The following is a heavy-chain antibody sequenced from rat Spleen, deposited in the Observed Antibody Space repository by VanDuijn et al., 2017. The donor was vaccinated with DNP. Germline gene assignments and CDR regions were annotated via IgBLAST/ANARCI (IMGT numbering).Heavy chain of an antibody. D-gene: IGHD1-1*01. CDR1: GFSLTNYA. J-gene: IGHJ2*01. Sequence: QVQLKESGPGLVQPSQTLSLTCTVSGFSLTNYAVGWVRQPPGKGLEWIAAISSGGSTYYNSPLKSRLSISRDTSKSQVFLKMNRLQTEDTAMYFCASGDGDWGQGVMVTVSS. V-gene: IGHV2-6*01. CDR2: ISSGGST. CDR3: ASGDGD.